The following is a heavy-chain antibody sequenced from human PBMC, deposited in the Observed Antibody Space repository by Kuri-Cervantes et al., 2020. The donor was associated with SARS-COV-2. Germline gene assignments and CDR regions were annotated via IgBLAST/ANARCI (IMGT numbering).Heavy chain of an antibody. CDR1: GFTFSSYG. J-gene: IGHJ4*02. Sequence: SLKLSLASPGFTFSSYGTHRVRQAPGKGLEWVAFIRYDGSNKYYADSVKGRFTISRDNSKNTLYLQMNGLRAEDTAVYYCAKGIAVAGTGGFDYWGQGTLVTVSS. CDR3: AKGIAVAGTGGFDY. D-gene: IGHD6-19*01. V-gene: IGHV3-30*02. CDR2: IRYDGSNK.